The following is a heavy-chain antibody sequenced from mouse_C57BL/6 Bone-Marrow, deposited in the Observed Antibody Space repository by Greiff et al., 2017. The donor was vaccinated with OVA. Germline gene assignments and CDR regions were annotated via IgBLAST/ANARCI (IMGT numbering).Heavy chain of an antibody. CDR3: AREGDYDWFAY. J-gene: IGHJ3*01. D-gene: IGHD2-4*01. V-gene: IGHV5-17*01. Sequence: EVKLVESGGGLVKPGRSLKLSCAASGFTFSDYGMHWVRQAPEKGLEWVAYISSGSSTIYYADTVKGRFTISRDNAKNTLFLQMTSLRSEDTAMYYCAREGDYDWFAYWGQGTLVTVSA. CDR1: GFTFSDYG. CDR2: ISSGSSTI.